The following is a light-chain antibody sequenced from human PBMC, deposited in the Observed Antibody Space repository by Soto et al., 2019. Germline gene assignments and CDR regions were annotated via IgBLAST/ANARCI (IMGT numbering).Light chain of an antibody. CDR2: GNS. V-gene: IGLV1-40*01. CDR1: SSNIGAGYD. CDR3: QSYDSSLSGCLV. Sequence: QSALTQPPSVSGAPGQRVTISCTGSSSNIGAGYDVHWYQQLPGTAPKLLIYGNSNRPSGVPDRFSGSKSGTSASLAITGLQAEDEADYYCQSYDSSLSGCLVFGGGTKLTVL. J-gene: IGLJ2*01.